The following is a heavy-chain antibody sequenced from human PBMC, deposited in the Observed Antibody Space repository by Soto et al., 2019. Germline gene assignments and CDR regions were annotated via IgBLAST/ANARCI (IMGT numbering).Heavy chain of an antibody. CDR1: GGSISSGGYY. D-gene: IGHD4-17*01. J-gene: IGHJ5*02. CDR2: IYYSGST. V-gene: IGHV4-31*03. CDR3: AREDYAEGGWFDP. Sequence: QVQLQESGPGLVKPSQTLSLTCTVSGGSISSGGYYWSWIRQHPGKGLEWIGYIYYSGSTYYNPSLMSRVTISVDTSKNQFSLKLSSVTAADTAVYYCAREDYAEGGWFDPWGQGTLVTVSS.